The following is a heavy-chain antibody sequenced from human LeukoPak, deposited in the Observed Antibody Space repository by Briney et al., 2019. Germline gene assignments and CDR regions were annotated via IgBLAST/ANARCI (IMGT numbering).Heavy chain of an antibody. CDR1: GFTFSSYS. CDR3: ARDRMTVADY. Sequence: GGSLRPSCAASGFTFSSYSMNWVRQAPGKGLEWVSSISSSSSYIYYADSVKGRFTISRDNAKNSLYLQMNSLRAEDTAVYYCARDRMTVADYWGQGTLVTVSS. V-gene: IGHV3-21*01. J-gene: IGHJ4*02. D-gene: IGHD6-19*01. CDR2: ISSSSSYI.